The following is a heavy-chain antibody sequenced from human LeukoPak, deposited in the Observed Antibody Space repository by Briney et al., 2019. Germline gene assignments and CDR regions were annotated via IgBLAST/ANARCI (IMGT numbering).Heavy chain of an antibody. CDR3: ARYCSTPSCYGRLGDY. CDR1: GFTVSSNY. Sequence: PGGSLRLSCAASGFTVSSNYMNWVRQAPGKGLEWVSVIYSDGTTYYAVSVKGRFTISRDNSKNTLYLQMNSLRAEDTAVYYCARYCSTPSCYGRLGDYWGQGTLVTVSS. CDR2: IYSDGTT. D-gene: IGHD2-2*01. V-gene: IGHV3-66*01. J-gene: IGHJ4*02.